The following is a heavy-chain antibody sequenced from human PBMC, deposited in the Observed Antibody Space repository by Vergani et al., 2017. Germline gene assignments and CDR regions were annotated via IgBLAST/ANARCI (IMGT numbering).Heavy chain of an antibody. CDR3: AKRKWELEDY. J-gene: IGHJ4*02. D-gene: IGHD1-26*01. Sequence: EVQLVESGGGLIQPGGSLRLSCAASGFTVSSNYMSWVRQAPGKGLEWVSAISGSGDSTYYADSVKGRFTISRDNAKNSLYLQMNSLRAEDTAVYYCAKRKWELEDYWGQGTLVTVSS. CDR2: ISGSGDST. V-gene: IGHV3-23*04. CDR1: GFTVSSNY.